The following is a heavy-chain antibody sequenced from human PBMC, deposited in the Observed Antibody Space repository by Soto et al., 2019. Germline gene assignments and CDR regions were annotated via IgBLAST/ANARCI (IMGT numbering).Heavy chain of an antibody. D-gene: IGHD4-17*01. Sequence: ASETLSLTCTVSGGSISSYYWSWIRQPPGKGLEWIGYIYYGGSTNYNPSLKSRVTISVDTSKNQFSLKLSSVTAADTAVYYCARRYGVYFDYWGQGTLVTVSS. CDR1: GGSISSYY. J-gene: IGHJ4*02. V-gene: IGHV4-59*08. CDR3: ARRYGVYFDY. CDR2: IYYGGST.